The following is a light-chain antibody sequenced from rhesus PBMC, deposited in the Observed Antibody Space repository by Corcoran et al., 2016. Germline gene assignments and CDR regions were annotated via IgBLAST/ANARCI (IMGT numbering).Light chain of an antibody. V-gene: IGKV1-32*02. CDR1: QGISSY. Sequence: DIQMSQSPSSLSASVGDRVTITCRASQGISSYLNWYQPKPGKSPKLLIYYANSLASGGPSRFSGSGSGTDFTLTISSLQPEDFATYYCQQGNSNPWTFGQGTKVEIK. CDR3: QQGNSNPWT. CDR2: YAN. J-gene: IGKJ1*01.